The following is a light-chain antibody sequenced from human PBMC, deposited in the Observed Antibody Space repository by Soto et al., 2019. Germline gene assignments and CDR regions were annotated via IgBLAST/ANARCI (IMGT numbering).Light chain of an antibody. Sequence: EIVLTQSPATLSSFPVDRVTLSCMASQSVSNNYLAWYQQKPGQAPRLLIYGASNRATGIPDRFSGSGSGTDFTLTISRLEPEDFAVYYCQQYGSSGTFGQGTKVDIK. CDR1: QSVSNNY. CDR2: GAS. J-gene: IGKJ1*01. CDR3: QQYGSSGT. V-gene: IGKV3-20*01.